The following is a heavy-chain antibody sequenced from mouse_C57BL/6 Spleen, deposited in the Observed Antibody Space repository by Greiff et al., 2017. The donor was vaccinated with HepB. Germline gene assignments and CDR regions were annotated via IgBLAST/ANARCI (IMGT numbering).Heavy chain of an antibody. CDR1: GYSFTGYY. V-gene: IGHV1-42*01. CDR3: ARSRDYGFAY. Sequence: VQLKESGPELVKPGASVKISCKASGYSFTGYYMNWVKQSPEKSLEWIGEINPSTGGTTYNQKFKAKATLTVDKSSSTAYMQLKSLTSEDSAVYYCARSRDYGFAYWGQGTLVTVSA. CDR2: INPSTGGT. D-gene: IGHD2-4*01. J-gene: IGHJ3*01.